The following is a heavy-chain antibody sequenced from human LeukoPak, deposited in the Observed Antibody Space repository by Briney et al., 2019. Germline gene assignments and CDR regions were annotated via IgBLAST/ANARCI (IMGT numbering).Heavy chain of an antibody. CDR3: ARDFASSGWSGWFDY. V-gene: IGHV3-33*08. CDR2: IWYDGSNK. D-gene: IGHD6-19*01. Sequence: PGRSLRLSCAASGFTFSSYGMHWVRQAPGKGLEWVAVIWYDGSNKYYADSVKGRFTISRDNSKNTLYLQMNSLRAKDTAVYYCARDFASSGWSGWFDYWGQGTLVTVSS. CDR1: GFTFSSYG. J-gene: IGHJ4*02.